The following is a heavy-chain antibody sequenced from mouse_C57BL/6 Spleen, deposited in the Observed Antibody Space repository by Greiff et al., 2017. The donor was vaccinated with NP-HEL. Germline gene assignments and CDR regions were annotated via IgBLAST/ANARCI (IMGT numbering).Heavy chain of an antibody. J-gene: IGHJ3*01. CDR2: IDPENGDT. Sequence: EVQLQQSGAELVRPGASVQLSCTASGFNIKDDYMHWVKQRPEQGLEWIGWIDPENGDTEYASQFQGKATITADTSANTAYLQLSSLTSEDTAVYYCTTSSSGTWGFAYWGQGTLVTVSA. CDR1: GFNIKDDY. CDR3: TTSSSGTWGFAY. V-gene: IGHV14-4*01. D-gene: IGHD3-2*02.